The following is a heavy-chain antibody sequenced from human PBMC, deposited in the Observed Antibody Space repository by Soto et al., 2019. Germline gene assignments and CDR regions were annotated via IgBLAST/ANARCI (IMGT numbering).Heavy chain of an antibody. CDR3: ARDRFLGYCSSTSCPLGYMDV. V-gene: IGHV1-69*08. J-gene: IGHJ6*03. Sequence: QVQLVQSGAEVKKPGSSVKVSCKASGGTFSSYTISWVRQAPGQGLEWMGRIIPILGIENYAQKFQGRVTITADKSTSTAYMELSSLRSEDTAVYYCARDRFLGYCSSTSCPLGYMDVWGKGTTVTVSS. CDR1: GGTFSSYT. D-gene: IGHD2-2*01. CDR2: IIPILGIE.